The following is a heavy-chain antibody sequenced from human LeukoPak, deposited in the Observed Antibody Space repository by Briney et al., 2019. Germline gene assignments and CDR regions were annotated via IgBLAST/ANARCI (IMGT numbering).Heavy chain of an antibody. CDR3: ARGRPAADASDF. V-gene: IGHV3-66*01. J-gene: IGHJ4*02. CDR1: GFIVSSYY. D-gene: IGHD6-13*01. CDR2: IFSGGGT. Sequence: PGGSLRLSCAASGFIVSSYYMIWVRQAPGKGLESVSVIFSGGGTYYADSVEGRFTISRDNSKNTLYLQMNNLRAEDTAVYYCARGRPAADASDFWGQGTLVTVSS.